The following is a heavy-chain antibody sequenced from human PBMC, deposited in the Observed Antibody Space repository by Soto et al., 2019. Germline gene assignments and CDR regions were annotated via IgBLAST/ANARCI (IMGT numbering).Heavy chain of an antibody. D-gene: IGHD1-26*01. Sequence: LVRVSCKAAGYTFTIYGISWVRQAHGQGLELMGWISAYNGNTNYAQKLQGRVNMTTDTSTSTAYMELRSLRSDDTAVYYCARDMSYSDAFHXWGQGTMVTVS. V-gene: IGHV1-18*01. CDR1: GYTFTIYG. CDR3: ARDMSYSDAFHX. CDR2: ISAYNGNT. J-gene: IGHJ3*02.